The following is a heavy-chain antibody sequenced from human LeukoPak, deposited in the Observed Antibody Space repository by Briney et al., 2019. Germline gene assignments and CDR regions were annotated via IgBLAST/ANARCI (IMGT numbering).Heavy chain of an antibody. V-gene: IGHV3-74*01. D-gene: IGHD6-13*01. CDR3: VRDDAAVGTKSDY. CDR2: INKDGSRT. Sequence: GGSLRLSCAASGFTFSTYWMHWVRQAPGKGLVWVSRINKDGSRTTYADSVKGRFTISRDNAKNTLYLQMNSLRAEDTAVYYCVRDDAAVGTKSDYWGQGTLVTVSS. CDR1: GFTFSTYW. J-gene: IGHJ4*02.